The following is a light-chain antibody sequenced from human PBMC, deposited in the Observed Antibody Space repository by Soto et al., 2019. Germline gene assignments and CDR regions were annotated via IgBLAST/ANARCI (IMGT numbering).Light chain of an antibody. CDR2: DVT. J-gene: IGLJ3*02. CDR3: SSYAVSSKLV. Sequence: QSALTQPPSASGSPGQSVTISCTGTSRDIGDYDYVSWYQHHPGKAPKLIIYDVTNRPSGVPDRLFGSKSGDTASLTVSGLQIEDEADYYCSSYAVSSKLVFGGGTKLPVL. V-gene: IGLV2-8*01. CDR1: SRDIGDYDY.